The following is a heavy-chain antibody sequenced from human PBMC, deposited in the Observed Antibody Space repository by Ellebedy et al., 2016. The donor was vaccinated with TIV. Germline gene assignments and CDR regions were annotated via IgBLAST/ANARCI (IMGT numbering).Heavy chain of an antibody. V-gene: IGHV3-73*01. Sequence: GESLKISXAASGFTFSDATIHWVRQASGKGLEWVGRIRSKANSYATAYAASVKGRFTISRDNAKNTLYLQMNTLGVEDSAVYYCAKNDRVVNYGVDVWGKGTRVNVSS. J-gene: IGHJ6*04. CDR2: IRSKANSYAT. CDR3: AKNDRVVNYGVDV. D-gene: IGHD1-1*01. CDR1: GFTFSDAT.